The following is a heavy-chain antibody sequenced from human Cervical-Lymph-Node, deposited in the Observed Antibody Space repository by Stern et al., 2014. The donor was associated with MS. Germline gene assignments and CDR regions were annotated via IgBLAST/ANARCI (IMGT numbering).Heavy chain of an antibody. Sequence: VQLVESGDEVKKPGASVKVSCKASGYTFTSYGISWVRQAPGLGLEWMGWITTYNGNSNYAQKLQGRVTMTTDTSTRTAYMELRSLRSDDTAAYFCARGSSSGWYYFDYWGQGTLVTVSS. CDR1: GYTFTSYG. D-gene: IGHD6-19*01. V-gene: IGHV1-18*01. CDR2: ITTYNGNS. J-gene: IGHJ4*02. CDR3: ARGSSSGWYYFDY.